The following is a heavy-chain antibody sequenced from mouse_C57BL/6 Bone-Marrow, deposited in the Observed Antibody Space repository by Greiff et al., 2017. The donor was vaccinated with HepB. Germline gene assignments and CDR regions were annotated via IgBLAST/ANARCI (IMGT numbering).Heavy chain of an antibody. D-gene: IGHD2-5*01. CDR1: GYSITSGYY. CDR2: ISYDGSN. J-gene: IGHJ2*01. V-gene: IGHV3-6*01. Sequence: LQESGPGLVKPSQSLSLTCSVTGYSITSGYYWNWIRQFPGNKLEWMGYISYDGSNNYNPSLKNRISITRDTSKNQFFLKLNSVTTEDTATYYCASAYYSNYEYYFDYWGQGTTLTVSS. CDR3: ASAYYSNYEYYFDY.